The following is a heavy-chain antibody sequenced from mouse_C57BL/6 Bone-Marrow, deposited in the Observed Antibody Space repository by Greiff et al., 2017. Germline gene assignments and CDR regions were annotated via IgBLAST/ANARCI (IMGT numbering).Heavy chain of an antibody. CDR3: AQRGYFDY. J-gene: IGHJ2*01. Sequence: GASVKMSCKASGYTFTSYTMHWVKQRPGQGLEWIGYINPSSGYTKYNQKFKDKATLTADKSSSTAYMQLGSLTSEDSAVYYCAQRGYFDYWGQGTTLTVSS. CDR1: GYTFTSYT. V-gene: IGHV1-4*01. CDR2: INPSSGYT.